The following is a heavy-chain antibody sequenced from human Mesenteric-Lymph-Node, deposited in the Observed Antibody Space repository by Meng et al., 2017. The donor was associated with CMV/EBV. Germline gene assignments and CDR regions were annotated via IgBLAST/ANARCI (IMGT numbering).Heavy chain of an antibody. CDR1: GFTFSTYA. V-gene: IGHV3-23*01. CDR2: ISGSGSST. D-gene: IGHD5-18*01. J-gene: IGHJ4*02. CDR3: AKDQGYSYGYYFDY. Sequence: GGFLRLSCAASGFTFSTYAMNWVRQAPGKGLEWVSTISGSGSSTYYADSVKGRFTISRDNSKNTLYLQVNSLRAEDTAIYYCAKDQGYSYGYYFDYWGQGTVVTVSS.